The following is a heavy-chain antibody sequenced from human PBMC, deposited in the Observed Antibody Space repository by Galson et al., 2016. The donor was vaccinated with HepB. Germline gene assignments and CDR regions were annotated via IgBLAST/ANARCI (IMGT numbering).Heavy chain of an antibody. V-gene: IGHV3-30*04. D-gene: IGHD3-10*01. Sequence: SLRLSCAAAGFTFSSYTLHWVRQAPGKGLEWVAVISYDATKKFYADSVKGRFSISRDNSNNTLYLQMNSLRPEDTAVYFCARDLLVWFGGYFFDNWGQGTLVTVSS. CDR3: ARDLLVWFGGYFFDN. J-gene: IGHJ4*02. CDR2: ISYDATKK. CDR1: GFTFSSYT.